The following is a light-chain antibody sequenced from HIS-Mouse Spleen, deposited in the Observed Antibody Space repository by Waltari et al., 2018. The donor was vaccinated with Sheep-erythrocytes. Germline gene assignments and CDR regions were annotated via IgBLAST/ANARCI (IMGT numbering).Light chain of an antibody. V-gene: IGKV1-6*01. CDR3: LQDYNYPYT. CDR1: QGIRND. Sequence: AIQMTQSPSSLSASVGDRVTITCRASQGIRNDLGWYQQKPGKAPKLLIYAASSLQSGVPSRFSGSGSVTDFTLTISRLQPEDFATYYCLQDYNYPYTFGQGTKLEIK. CDR2: AAS. J-gene: IGKJ2*01.